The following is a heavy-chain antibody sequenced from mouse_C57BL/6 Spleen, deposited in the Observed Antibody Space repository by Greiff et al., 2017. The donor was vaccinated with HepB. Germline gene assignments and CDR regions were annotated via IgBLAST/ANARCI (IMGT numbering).Heavy chain of an antibody. D-gene: IGHD2-4*01. CDR2: ISSGGSYT. CDR3: ARHEDYDGFAY. J-gene: IGHJ3*01. V-gene: IGHV5-6*01. CDR1: GFTFSSYG. Sequence: EVQLVESGGDLVKPGGSLKLSCAASGFTFSSYGMSWVRQTPDKRLEWVATISSGGSYTYYPDSVKGRFTISRDNAKNTLYLQMSGLKSEDTAMYYCARHEDYDGFAYWGQGTLVTVSA.